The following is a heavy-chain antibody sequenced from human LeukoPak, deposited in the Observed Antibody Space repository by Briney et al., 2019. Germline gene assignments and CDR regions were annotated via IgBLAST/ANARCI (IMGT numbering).Heavy chain of an antibody. J-gene: IGHJ4*02. CDR1: GFTFSSYW. CDR3: ARGPLSGSYRDLPDY. Sequence: GGSLRLSCAASGFTFSSYWMHWVRQAPGKGLVWVSRINSDGSSTSYADSVKGRFTISRDNAKNTLYLQMNSLRAEDTAVYYCARGPLSGSYRDLPDYWGQGTLVTVSS. D-gene: IGHD1-26*01. V-gene: IGHV3-74*01. CDR2: INSDGSST.